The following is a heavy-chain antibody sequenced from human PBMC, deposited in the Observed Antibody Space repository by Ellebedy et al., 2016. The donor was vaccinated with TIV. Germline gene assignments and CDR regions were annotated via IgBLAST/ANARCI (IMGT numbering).Heavy chain of an antibody. CDR3: ARVGVGASFYYYYMDV. CDR1: GGSVSSGSYY. D-gene: IGHD1-26*01. Sequence: SETLSLTXSVSGGSVSSGSYYWSWIRQPAGKGLEWIGRIYTSGNTNYNPSLKSRVTMSVDTSKNQFSLKLTSVTAADTAVYYCARVGVGASFYYYYMDVWGKGTTVTVSS. J-gene: IGHJ6*03. CDR2: IYTSGNT. V-gene: IGHV4-61*02.